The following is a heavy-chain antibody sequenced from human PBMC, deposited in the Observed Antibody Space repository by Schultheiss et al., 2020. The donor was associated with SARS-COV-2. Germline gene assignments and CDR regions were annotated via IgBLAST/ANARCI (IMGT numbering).Heavy chain of an antibody. CDR1: GGSTSSSNW. CDR3: ARLRGSYIQLDY. CDR2: IYHSGTT. J-gene: IGHJ4*02. D-gene: IGHD1-26*01. Sequence: SETLSLTCTVSGGSTSSSNWWTWVRQPPGKGLEWIGEIYHSGTTNYSPSLKSRVTISVDKSKNQFSLKLSSVTAADTAVYYCARLRGSYIQLDYWGQGTLVTVSS. V-gene: IGHV4-4*02.